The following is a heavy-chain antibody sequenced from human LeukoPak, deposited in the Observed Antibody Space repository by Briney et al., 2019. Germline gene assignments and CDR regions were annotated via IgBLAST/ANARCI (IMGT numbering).Heavy chain of an antibody. V-gene: IGHV1-69*04. D-gene: IGHD5-24*01. J-gene: IGHJ4*02. CDR1: GGTFSSYA. CDR3: ARETERWLQHFDY. CDR2: IIPILGIA. Sequence: SVKASCKASGGTFSSYAISWVRQAPGQGLEWMGRIIPILGIANYAQKFQGRVTITADKSTSTAYMELSSLRSEDTAVYYCARETERWLQHFDYWGQGTLVTVSS.